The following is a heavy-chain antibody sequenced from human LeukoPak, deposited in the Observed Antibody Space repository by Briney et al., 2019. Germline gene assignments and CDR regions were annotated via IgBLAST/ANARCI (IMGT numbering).Heavy chain of an antibody. CDR2: TCYRSKWYS. Sequence: SQTLSLTCAISGDSVSTNTPGWNWIRQSPSRGLEWLVRTCYRSKWYSEYAVSVRSRTTINADTSKNQFSLQLNSVTPEDTAVYYCGRGVDTHLTRGIDYWGQGTLVTVSS. CDR1: GDSVSTNTPG. D-gene: IGHD5-18*01. CDR3: GRGVDTHLTRGIDY. V-gene: IGHV6-1*01. J-gene: IGHJ4*02.